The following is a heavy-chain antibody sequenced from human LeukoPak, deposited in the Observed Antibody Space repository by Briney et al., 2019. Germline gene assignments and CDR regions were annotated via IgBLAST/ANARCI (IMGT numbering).Heavy chain of an antibody. V-gene: IGHV3-30-3*01. D-gene: IGHD3-10*01. CDR3: ARRTFYYGSGSAIDS. CDR2: ISYNGSNK. CDR1: GFTFSSYA. Sequence: GESLRLSCAVSGFTFSSYAMHWVRQAPGKGLEWVGVISYNGSNKYYADSAKGRFTISRDNSKNTLYLQMNRLRAEDTAVYYCARRTFYYGSGSAIDSWGQGTLVTVSS. J-gene: IGHJ4*02.